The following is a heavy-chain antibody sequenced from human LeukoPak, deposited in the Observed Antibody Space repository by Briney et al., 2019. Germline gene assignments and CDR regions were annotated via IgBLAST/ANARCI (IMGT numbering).Heavy chain of an antibody. CDR2: IIPIFGTA. CDR1: GGTFIIYA. Sequence: GASVKVSFKASGGTFIIYAISWVRQAPGQGLERMGGIIPIFGTANYAQKFQGRVTITADESTSTAYMELSSLRSEDTAVYYCARGYYYDSSGYYYVPFDYWGQGTLVTVSS. D-gene: IGHD3-22*01. CDR3: ARGYYYDSSGYYYVPFDY. J-gene: IGHJ4*02. V-gene: IGHV1-69*13.